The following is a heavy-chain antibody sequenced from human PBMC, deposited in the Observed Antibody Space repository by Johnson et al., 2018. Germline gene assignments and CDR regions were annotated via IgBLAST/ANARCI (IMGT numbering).Heavy chain of an antibody. CDR2: ISYDGSNK. CDR3: AKVRGDCSGGSCFMNYYYYYMDG. Sequence: QVQLVQSGGGVVQPGRSLRLSCAASGFTFSSYGMHWVRQAPGKGLEWVAVISYDGSNKYYADSVKGRFTISRDNSKNTLYLQMNSLRAEDTAVYYCAKVRGDCSGGSCFMNYYYYYMDGWGKGTTVTVSS. CDR1: GFTFSSYG. D-gene: IGHD2-15*01. V-gene: IGHV3-30*18. J-gene: IGHJ6*03.